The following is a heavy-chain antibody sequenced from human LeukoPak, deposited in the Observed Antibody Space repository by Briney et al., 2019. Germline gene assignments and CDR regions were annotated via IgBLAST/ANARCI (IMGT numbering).Heavy chain of an antibody. CDR2: VYHSGSP. Sequence: SETLSLTCTVSGGSISSDNNYWAWIRQPPGKGLEWIGSVYHSGSPNYSPSLKSRLTIFVDTSKNQFSLKLTSVTAADTAVYYCARHRRALRSDWFDPWAQGTLVTVSS. CDR3: ARHRRALRSDWFDP. D-gene: IGHD3-3*01. J-gene: IGHJ5*02. V-gene: IGHV4-39*01. CDR1: GGSISSDNNY.